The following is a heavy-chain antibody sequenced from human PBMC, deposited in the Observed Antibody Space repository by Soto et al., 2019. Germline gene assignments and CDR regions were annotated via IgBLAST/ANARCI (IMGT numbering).Heavy chain of an antibody. CDR3: ARAGGLLLDY. J-gene: IGHJ4*02. CDR2: ISYDGSNK. D-gene: IGHD2-15*01. V-gene: IGHV3-30-3*01. Sequence: VAVISYDGSNKYYADSVKGRFTISRDNSKSTLYLQMNSLRTEDTAVYYCARAGGLLLDYSGQGTLVTVSS.